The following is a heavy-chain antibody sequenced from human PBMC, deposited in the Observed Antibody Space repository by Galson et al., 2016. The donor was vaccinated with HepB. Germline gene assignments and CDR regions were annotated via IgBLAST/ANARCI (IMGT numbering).Heavy chain of an antibody. D-gene: IGHD1-1*01. CDR2: ISYDGNKQ. CDR1: GFSFSSYG. J-gene: IGHJ6*02. CDR3: AREPGRIQLYLHSFGMDV. V-gene: IGHV3-30*03. Sequence: SLRLSCAASGFSFSSYGMHWVRQAPGKGLEWVSVISYDGNKQYFAASVKGRFTTSRDNSQNTLYLEMNSLRAEDTAVYYCAREPGRIQLYLHSFGMDVWGQGTTVTVSS.